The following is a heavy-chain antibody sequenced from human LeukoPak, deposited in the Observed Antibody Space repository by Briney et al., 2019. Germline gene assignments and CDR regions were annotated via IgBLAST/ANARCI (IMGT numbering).Heavy chain of an antibody. V-gene: IGHV3-21*01. D-gene: IGHD2-21*01. Sequence: GGSLRLSCAASGFTFSSYSMNWVRQTPGKGLEWVSSISSSSTHIFYADSVKGRFTISRDNAKNSLSLQMNSLRAEDTAVYYCARGPAPFILWGQGTLVTVSS. CDR3: ARGPAPFIL. J-gene: IGHJ4*01. CDR2: ISSSSTHI. CDR1: GFTFSSYS.